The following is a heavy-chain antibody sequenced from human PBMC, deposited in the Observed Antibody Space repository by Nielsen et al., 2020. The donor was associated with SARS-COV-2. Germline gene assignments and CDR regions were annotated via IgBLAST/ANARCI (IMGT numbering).Heavy chain of an antibody. CDR3: ARGMTGYYMWVYMDV. J-gene: IGHJ6*03. CDR1: GFTFSSYG. Sequence: GESLKISCAASGFTFSSYGMHWVRQAPGKGLEWVAVISYDGSNKYYADSVKGRFTISRDNAKNSLYLQMNSLRAEDTAVYYCARGMTGYYMWVYMDVWGKGTTVTVSS. D-gene: IGHD3-9*01. V-gene: IGHV3-30*03. CDR2: ISYDGSNK.